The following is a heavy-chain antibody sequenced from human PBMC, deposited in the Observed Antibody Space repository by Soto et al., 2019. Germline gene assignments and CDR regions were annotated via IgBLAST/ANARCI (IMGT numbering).Heavy chain of an antibody. CDR3: ARAEYSGTVVAY. CDR2: VYYTATT. Sequence: XSETLSLTCTVSRDSINEYYWSWIRQPPGKGLEWIGYVYYTATTNYNPSLRSRVTISVDTSKNQFSLRLSSVTAADTAMYYCARAEYSGTVVAYWGQGTLVTVSS. J-gene: IGHJ4*02. D-gene: IGHD1-26*01. CDR1: RDSINEYY. V-gene: IGHV4-59*01.